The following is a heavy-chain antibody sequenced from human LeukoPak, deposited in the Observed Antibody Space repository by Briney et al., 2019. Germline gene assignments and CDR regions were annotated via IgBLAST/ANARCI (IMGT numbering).Heavy chain of an antibody. CDR3: ARASAWSLFDY. D-gene: IGHD6-19*01. J-gene: IGHJ4*02. V-gene: IGHV3-7*04. CDR2: IKQDGSEK. CDR1: GFTFSSYW. Sequence: GGTLRLSCAASGFTFSSYWMTWVRQAPGKGLEWVANIKQDGSEKNYGDSVKGRFTISRDNAKNSLYLQMNSLRAEDTAVYYCARASAWSLFDYWGEGTLVTVSS.